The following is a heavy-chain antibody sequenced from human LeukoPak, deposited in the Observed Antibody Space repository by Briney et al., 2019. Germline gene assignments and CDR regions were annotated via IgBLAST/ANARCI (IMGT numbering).Heavy chain of an antibody. V-gene: IGHV4-59*01. CDR1: GGSISSYY. CDR3: ARAYSNSLQLDY. D-gene: IGHD4-11*01. CDR2: IYYSGST. Sequence: PSETLSLTCTVSGGSISSYYWSWIRQPPGKGLEWIGYIYYSGSTNYNPSLKSRVTISVDTSKNQFSLKLSSVTAADTAVYYCARAYSNSLQLDYWGQGTLVTVSS. J-gene: IGHJ4*02.